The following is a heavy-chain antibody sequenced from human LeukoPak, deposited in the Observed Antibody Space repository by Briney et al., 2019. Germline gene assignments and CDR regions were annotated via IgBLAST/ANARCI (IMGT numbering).Heavy chain of an antibody. J-gene: IGHJ3*01. CDR3: AREGVGLDV. D-gene: IGHD3-16*01. V-gene: IGHV3-7*01. CDR1: GFTFSSHR. Sequence: GGSLRLSCAASGFTFSSHRLSWVRQAPGKGLEWVADIRQDGGDKYYADSVKGRFTISRDNPKNTLYLQMNSLRAEDTAVYYGAREGVGLDVWGQGTMVTVSS. CDR2: IRQDGGDK.